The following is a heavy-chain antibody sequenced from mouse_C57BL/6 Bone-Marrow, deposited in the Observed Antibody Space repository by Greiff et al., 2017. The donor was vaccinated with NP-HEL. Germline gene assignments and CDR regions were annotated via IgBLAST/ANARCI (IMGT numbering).Heavy chain of an antibody. CDR1: GYNFTSYL. CDR2: IDPNSGGT. Sequence: QAQLQQPGAEPVKPGASVKLSCKASGYNFTSYLMHWVKQRTGRGIEWIGRIDPNSGGTKYNEKFKSKATLTVDKPSSTAYPQLNSLTSEDSAVYYCARYYYVSSSFDDWGQGTTLTVCS. CDR3: ARYYYVSSSFDD. V-gene: IGHV1-72*01. D-gene: IGHD1-1*01. J-gene: IGHJ2*01.